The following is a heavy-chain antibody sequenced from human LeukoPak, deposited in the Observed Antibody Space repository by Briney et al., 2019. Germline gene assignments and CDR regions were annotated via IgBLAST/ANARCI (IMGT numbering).Heavy chain of an antibody. CDR3: ARDTLIAAPKTGTVTRIGWFDP. CDR1: GFTFSNYG. Sequence: PGGSLRLSCAASGFTFSNYGMHWVRQAPGKGLEWVAVIWYDGSYKSYADSVKGRFTISRDNSKNTLFLQMNSLRADDTAVYYCARDTLIAAPKTGTVTRIGWFDPWGQGTPVTVSS. CDR2: IWYDGSYK. V-gene: IGHV3-33*01. J-gene: IGHJ5*02. D-gene: IGHD6-13*01.